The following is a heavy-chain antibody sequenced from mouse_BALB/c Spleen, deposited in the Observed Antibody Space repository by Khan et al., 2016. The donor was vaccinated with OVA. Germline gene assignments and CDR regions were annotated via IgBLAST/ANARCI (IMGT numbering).Heavy chain of an antibody. CDR3: ARSNSYWYFDV. D-gene: IGHD4-1*02. Sequence: LVQSGPELKKPGETVKISCKASVYTFTNYGMNWVKQAPGKGLKWMGWINTYTGETTYADDFKGRFAFSLETSASTAFLQINNLKNEDMATYFCARSNSYWYFDVWGAGTTVTVSS. J-gene: IGHJ1*01. CDR2: INTYTGET. CDR1: VYTFTNYG. V-gene: IGHV9-1*02.